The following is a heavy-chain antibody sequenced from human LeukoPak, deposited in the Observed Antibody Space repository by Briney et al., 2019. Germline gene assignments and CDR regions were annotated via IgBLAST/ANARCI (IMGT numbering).Heavy chain of an antibody. CDR1: GGSISYFY. CDR3: ARGSAFDI. Sequence: SETLSLTCTVSGGSISYFYWSWIRQPAGKGLAWIGRIYTSGNTNYNPSLKSRVTMSVDTSKNQFSLKLSSVTAADTAVYYCARGSAFDIWGQGTMVTVSS. V-gene: IGHV4-4*07. J-gene: IGHJ3*02. CDR2: IYTSGNT.